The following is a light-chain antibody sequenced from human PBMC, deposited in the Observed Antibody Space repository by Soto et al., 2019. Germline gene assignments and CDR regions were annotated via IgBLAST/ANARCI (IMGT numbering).Light chain of an antibody. CDR3: QQYGGSPPIT. CDR2: GAS. CDR1: HSVSSSY. V-gene: IGKV3-20*01. Sequence: EIVLTQSPGTLSLSPGERATLSCRASHSVSSSYLAWYQQKPGLAPRLLIYGASSRATGIPDRFSGSGSGTDFTLTISRLEPEDFAVYYCQQYGGSPPITFGQGTRLEIK. J-gene: IGKJ5*01.